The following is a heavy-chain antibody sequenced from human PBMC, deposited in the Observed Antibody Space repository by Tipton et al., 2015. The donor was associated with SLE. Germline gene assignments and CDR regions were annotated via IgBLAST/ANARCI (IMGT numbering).Heavy chain of an antibody. CDR2: INHSGST. J-gene: IGHJ6*03. D-gene: IGHD3-22*01. Sequence: TLSLTCNVSGDSISGYYWSWIRQPPGKGLEWIGEINHSGSTNYNPSLKSRVTISVDTSKNQFSLKLSSVTAADTAVYYCAREAPTYYYDSSGYSSYYYYYMDVWGKGTTVTVSS. CDR1: GDSISGYY. V-gene: IGHV4-34*01. CDR3: AREAPTYYYDSSGYSSYYYYYMDV.